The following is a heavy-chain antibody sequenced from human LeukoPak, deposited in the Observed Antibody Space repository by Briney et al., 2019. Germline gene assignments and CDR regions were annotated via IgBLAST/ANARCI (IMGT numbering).Heavy chain of an antibody. Sequence: SETLSLTCTVSGDSISSISYYWGWIRQPPGKGLEWIGEINHSGSTNYNPSLKSRVTISVDTSKNQFSLKLSSVTAADTAVYYCARGRRHVGIWGQGTMVTVSS. CDR3: ARGRRHVGI. J-gene: IGHJ3*02. V-gene: IGHV4-39*07. CDR2: INHSGST. D-gene: IGHD6-25*01. CDR1: GDSISSISYY.